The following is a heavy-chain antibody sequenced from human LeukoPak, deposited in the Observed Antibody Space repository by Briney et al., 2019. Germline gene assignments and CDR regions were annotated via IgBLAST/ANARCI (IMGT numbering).Heavy chain of an antibody. V-gene: IGHV3-73*01. CDR1: GVTFSGSA. Sequence: GGSLRLSCAASGVTFSGSAMHWVRQASGKWLEWVGRIRSKANSYATVYAASVKGRFTISRDDSKNTAYLQMNSLKTEDTAVYYCTRYSVGFDYWGQGTLVTVSS. J-gene: IGHJ4*02. CDR3: TRYSVGFDY. D-gene: IGHD5/OR15-5a*01. CDR2: IRSKANSYAT.